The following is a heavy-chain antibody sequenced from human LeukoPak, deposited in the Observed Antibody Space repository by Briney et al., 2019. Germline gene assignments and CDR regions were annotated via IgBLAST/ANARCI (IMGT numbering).Heavy chain of an antibody. CDR2: VSGRDDST. CDR3: AKWGDYDILTGYYDSDY. V-gene: IGHV3-23*01. D-gene: IGHD3-9*01. J-gene: IGHJ4*02. CDR1: GFTFSSYA. Sequence: GGSLRLSCVASGFTFSSYAMSWVRQAPGKGLEWVSAVSGRDDSTYYADSVKGRFTISRDTSKNTLYLQMNSLRAEDTAVYYCAKWGDYDILTGYYDSDYWGQGTLVTVSS.